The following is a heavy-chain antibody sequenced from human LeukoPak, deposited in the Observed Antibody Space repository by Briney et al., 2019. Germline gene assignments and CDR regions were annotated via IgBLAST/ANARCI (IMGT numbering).Heavy chain of an antibody. Sequence: ASVKVSCKASGYTFTDYALHWVRQAPGQSLEWMGWITTGRGETRYSQEFQRRITFTRDTSASTVYMDLSDLRSEDTAVYYCARGGKQWRGGNYFDSGGQGTLVAVSS. V-gene: IGHV1-3*03. J-gene: IGHJ4*02. D-gene: IGHD6-19*01. CDR3: ARGGKQWRGGNYFDS. CDR1: GYTFTDYA. CDR2: ITTGRGET.